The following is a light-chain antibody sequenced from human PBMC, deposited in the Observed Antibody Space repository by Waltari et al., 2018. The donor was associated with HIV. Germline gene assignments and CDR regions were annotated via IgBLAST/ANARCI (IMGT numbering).Light chain of an antibody. CDR2: GAS. V-gene: IGKV3-15*01. CDR1: QSVSSN. Sequence: EIVMTQSPATLSVSPGHIATLSCRASQSVSSNLAWYQQKPGQAPRLLIYGASTRATGIPARFSGSGSGTEFTLTISSLQSEDFAVYYCQQYNNWPRTFGQGTKVEIK. CDR3: QQYNNWPRT. J-gene: IGKJ1*01.